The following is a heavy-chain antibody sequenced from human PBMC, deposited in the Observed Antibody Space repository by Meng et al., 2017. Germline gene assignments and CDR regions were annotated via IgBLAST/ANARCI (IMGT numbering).Heavy chain of an antibody. CDR2: IWYDGSNK. V-gene: IGHV3-33*01. CDR1: GFTFSSYG. D-gene: IGHD2-15*01. J-gene: IGHJ4*02. CDR3: AREEPGFCSGGSCYPRDEPGWVY. Sequence: GESLKISCAASGFTFSSYGMHWVRQAPGKGLEWVAVIWYDGSNKYYADSVKGRFTISRDNSKNTLYLQMNSLRAEDTAVHYCAREEPGFCSGGSCYPRDEPGWVYWGQGTLVTVSS.